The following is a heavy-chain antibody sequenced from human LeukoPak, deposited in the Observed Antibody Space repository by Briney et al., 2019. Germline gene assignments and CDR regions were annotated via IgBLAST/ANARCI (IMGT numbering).Heavy chain of an antibody. Sequence: PGGSLRLSCAASGFTFSSYSMNWVRQAPGKGLEGVSYISRSSSTIYYADSVKGRFTSSRDNDKNSLYLQMNSLRAEDTAVYYCARGWFYGMIAYFDYWGQGTLVTVSS. CDR3: ARGWFYGMIAYFDY. CDR2: ISRSSSTI. D-gene: IGHD3-22*01. CDR1: GFTFSSYS. V-gene: IGHV3-48*01. J-gene: IGHJ4*02.